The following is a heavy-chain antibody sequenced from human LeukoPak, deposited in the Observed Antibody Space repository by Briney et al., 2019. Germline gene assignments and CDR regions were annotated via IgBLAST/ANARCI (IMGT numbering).Heavy chain of an antibody. V-gene: IGHV3-23*01. D-gene: IGHD3-3*01. CDR1: GFTFSSYA. Sequence: GGSLRLSCAASGFTFSSYAMSWVRQAPGKGLEWVSAISGSGGSTYYADSVKGRFTISRDNSKNTLYLQMNSLRAEDTAVYYCATRFFGVVTHDDFDIWGQGTMVTVSS. CDR3: ATRFFGVVTHDDFDI. J-gene: IGHJ3*02. CDR2: ISGSGGST.